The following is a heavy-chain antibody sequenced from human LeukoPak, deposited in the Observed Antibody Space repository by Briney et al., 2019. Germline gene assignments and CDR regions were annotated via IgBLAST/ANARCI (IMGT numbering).Heavy chain of an antibody. D-gene: IGHD3-22*01. Sequence: PSETLSLTCTISGGSISSYYWSWIRQPAGKGLEWIGRIYTSGSTNYNPSLKSRVTMSVDTSTNQFSLKLNSVTAADTAVYCCARDLPNYYDNSGSQRAFDIWGQGTMVTVSS. J-gene: IGHJ3*02. CDR1: GGSISSYY. CDR2: IYTSGST. CDR3: ARDLPNYYDNSGSQRAFDI. V-gene: IGHV4-4*07.